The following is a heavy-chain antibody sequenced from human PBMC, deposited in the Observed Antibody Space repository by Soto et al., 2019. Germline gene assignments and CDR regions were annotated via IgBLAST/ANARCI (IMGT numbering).Heavy chain of an antibody. CDR1: GYRFTSYW. CDR3: ARLNWNYRGYFDF. Sequence: PGESLKISCKGSGYRFTSYWIGWVRQMPGKGLEWMGSIYPGDSDIRYSPSFQGQVSISADKSISAAYLQWSSLKASDTAMYYCARLNWNYRGYFDFWDQGTLVTVSS. V-gene: IGHV5-51*01. CDR2: IYPGDSDI. D-gene: IGHD1-7*01. J-gene: IGHJ4*02.